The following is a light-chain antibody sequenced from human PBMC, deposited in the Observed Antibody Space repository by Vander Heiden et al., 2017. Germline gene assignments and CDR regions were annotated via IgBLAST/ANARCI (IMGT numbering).Light chain of an antibody. CDR3: QQYDNPPLT. Sequence: IQMTQSPSSLSASVGDRVTITCQASQDISNYLNWYQQKPGKAPKLLIYDASNLETGVPSRFSGSGSGTDFTFTISSLQPEDIATYYCQQYDNPPLTFGGGTKVXIK. CDR1: QDISNY. CDR2: DAS. J-gene: IGKJ4*01. V-gene: IGKV1-33*01.